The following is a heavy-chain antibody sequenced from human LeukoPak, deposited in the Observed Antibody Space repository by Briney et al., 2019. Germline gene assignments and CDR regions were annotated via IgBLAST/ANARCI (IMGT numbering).Heavy chain of an antibody. CDR1: GYTFTGYY. Sequence: ASVKVSCKASGYTFTGYYMHWVRQAPGQGLEWMGWISAYNGNTNYAQKLQGRVTMTTDTSTSTAYMELRSLRSDDTAVYYCARDQMGLVSYWGQGTLVTVSS. J-gene: IGHJ4*02. D-gene: IGHD3-16*01. CDR2: ISAYNGNT. V-gene: IGHV1-18*04. CDR3: ARDQMGLVSY.